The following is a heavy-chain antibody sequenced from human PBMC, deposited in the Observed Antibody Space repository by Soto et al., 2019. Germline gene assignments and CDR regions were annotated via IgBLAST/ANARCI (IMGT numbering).Heavy chain of an antibody. J-gene: IGHJ6*02. Sequence: QVQLVQSGAEVKKPGSSVKVSCKASGGTFSSYAISWVRQAPGQGLEWMGGIIPIFGTANYAQKFQGRVTISADKSTSTAYIELKRLSYEDAAVYYCARDRGAAYCSGGSCYSYYYYGMDVWGQGTTVTVSS. CDR3: ARDRGAAYCSGGSCYSYYYYGMDV. V-gene: IGHV1-69*06. CDR2: IIPIFGTA. D-gene: IGHD2-15*01. CDR1: GGTFSSYA.